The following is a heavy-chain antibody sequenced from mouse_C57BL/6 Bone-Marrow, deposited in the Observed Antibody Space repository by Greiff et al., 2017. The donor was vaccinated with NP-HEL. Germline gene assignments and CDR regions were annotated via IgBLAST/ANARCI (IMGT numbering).Heavy chain of an antibody. CDR1: GYTFTSYW. Sequence: QVQLQQPGAELVKPGASVKLSCKASGYTFTSYWMQWVKQRPGQGLEWIGEIDPSDSYNNYNQKFKGKATLTVDTSSSTAYMQLSSLTSEDSAVYYCARGGDYPWFAYWGQGTLVTVSA. CDR2: IDPSDSYN. J-gene: IGHJ3*01. V-gene: IGHV1-50*01. CDR3: ARGGDYPWFAY. D-gene: IGHD2-4*01.